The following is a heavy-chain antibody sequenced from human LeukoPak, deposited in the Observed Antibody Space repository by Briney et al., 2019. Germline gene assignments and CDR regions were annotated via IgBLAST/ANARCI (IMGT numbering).Heavy chain of an antibody. D-gene: IGHD6-13*01. J-gene: IGHJ5*02. CDR3: ARVEKYSSSWIDL. V-gene: IGHV3-48*03. CDR2: ISISGGTI. CDR1: GFTLSSHE. Sequence: GGSLRLSCAAPGFTLSSHEMNCVRQPPWKELELVSYISISGGTIYYAGSVKGRFTISRDNARNSLYLQMNSLRAEDTAVYYCARVEKYSSSWIDLWGQGTLVTVSS.